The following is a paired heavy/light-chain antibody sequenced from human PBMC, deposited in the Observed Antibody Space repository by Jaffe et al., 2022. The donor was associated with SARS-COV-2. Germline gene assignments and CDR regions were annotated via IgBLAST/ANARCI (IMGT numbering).Heavy chain of an antibody. Sequence: QVQLVESGGGVVQPGRSLRLSCGASKFTFRNYGMDWVRQAPGKGLEWVALIWHDGSKIYYADSVKGRFTVSRDNSKNTVTLQMLSLRAEDTAIYYCARDADVTGHYSYFDYWGQGTLVTVSS. CDR2: IWHDGSKI. CDR3: ARDADVTGHYSYFDY. V-gene: IGHV3-33*01. CDR1: KFTFRNYG. J-gene: IGHJ4*02. D-gene: IGHD2-8*02.
Light chain of an antibody. CDR2: EVN. Sequence: QSALTQPPSASGSPGQSVTISCTGTSGDVGGYNYVSWYQQYPGKAPKLMIYEVNKRPSGVPDRFSGSKSGNTASLTVSWLQAEDEADYYCSSYTDSNSLVFGGGTRVTVL. CDR3: SSYTDSNSLV. V-gene: IGLV2-8*01. CDR1: SGDVGGYNY. J-gene: IGLJ2*01.